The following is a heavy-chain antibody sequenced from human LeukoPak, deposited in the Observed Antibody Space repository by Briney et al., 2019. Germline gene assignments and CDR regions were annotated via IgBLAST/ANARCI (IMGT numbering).Heavy chain of an antibody. CDR2: ISGSGGST. V-gene: IGHV3-23*01. Sequence: PGGSLRLSCAASGFTFSSYAMSWVRQAPGKGLEWVSAISGSGGSTYYVDSVKGRFTISRDNSKNTLYLQMNSLRAEDTAVYYCAKVAYYYGSGSYVDYWGQGTLVTVSS. D-gene: IGHD3-10*01. CDR3: AKVAYYYGSGSYVDY. CDR1: GFTFSSYA. J-gene: IGHJ4*02.